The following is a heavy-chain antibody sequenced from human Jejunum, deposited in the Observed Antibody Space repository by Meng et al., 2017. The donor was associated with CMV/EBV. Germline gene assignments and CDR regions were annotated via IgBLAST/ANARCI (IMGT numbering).Heavy chain of an antibody. V-gene: IGHV4-30-4*08. CDR2: TYYNGRS. CDR1: SGDYY. J-gene: IGHJ5*02. D-gene: IGHD2-2*01. Sequence: SGDYYWSWIRQPPGKGLEWIGFTYYNGRSYYHPSLKSRVTMSVDTSKNQFSLRLSSVTAADTAVYYCARTQDCTSTSCYTGSDPWGQGTLVTVSS. CDR3: ARTQDCTSTSCYTGSDP.